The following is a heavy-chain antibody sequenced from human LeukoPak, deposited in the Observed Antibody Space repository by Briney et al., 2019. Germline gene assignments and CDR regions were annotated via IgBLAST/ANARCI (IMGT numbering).Heavy chain of an antibody. CDR3: AKDISYYGSGSDYGMDV. V-gene: IGHV3-9*01. CDR2: ISLNSCSI. D-gene: IGHD3-10*01. J-gene: IGHJ6*02. Sequence: PPGGSLRLSCAASGFTLDDYAMLWVRHAPGKGVEGVSGISLNSCSIGYADSVKGRFTISRDNAKNSLYLQMNSLRAEDTALYYCAKDISYYGSGSDYGMDVWGQGITVTVSS. CDR1: GFTLDDYA.